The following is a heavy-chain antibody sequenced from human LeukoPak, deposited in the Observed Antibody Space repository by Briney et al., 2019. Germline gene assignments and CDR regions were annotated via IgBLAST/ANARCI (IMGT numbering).Heavy chain of an antibody. D-gene: IGHD2-21*01. CDR1: GYTFTSYD. CDR2: INPNSGGT. J-gene: IGHJ5*02. Sequence: GASVKVSCKASGYTFTSYDINWVRQAPGQGLEWMGWINPNSGGTNYAQKFQGRVTMTRDTSISTAYMELSRLRSDDTAVYYCAGQAYCGGDCLSGESAFDPWGQGTLVTVSS. CDR3: AGQAYCGGDCLSGESAFDP. V-gene: IGHV1-2*02.